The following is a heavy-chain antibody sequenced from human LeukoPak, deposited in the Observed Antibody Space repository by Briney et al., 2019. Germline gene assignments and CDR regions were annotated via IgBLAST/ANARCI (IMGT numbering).Heavy chain of an antibody. CDR2: ISAYNGNT. Sequence: ASVKVSCKASGYTFTRYGISWVRQAPGQGLEWMGWISAYNGNTNYAQKLQGRVTMTTDTSTSTAYMELRSLRSDDTAVYYCARGSYYDFWSGYYTSDYWWQGTLVTVSS. D-gene: IGHD3-3*01. CDR1: GYTFTRYG. CDR3: ARGSYYDFWSGYYTSDY. J-gene: IGHJ4*02. V-gene: IGHV1-18*01.